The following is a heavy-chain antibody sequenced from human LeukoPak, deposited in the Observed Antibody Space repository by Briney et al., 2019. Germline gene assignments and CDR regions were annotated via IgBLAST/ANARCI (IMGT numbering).Heavy chain of an antibody. Sequence: PSETLSLTCTVSGGSISSSSYYWGWIRQPPGKGLEWIGSIYYSGSTYYNPSLKSRVTISVDTSKNQFSLKLSSVTAADMAVYYCARARDDDFWSGYYAQGLIDYWGQGTLVTVSS. V-gene: IGHV4-39*01. D-gene: IGHD3-3*01. CDR1: GGSISSSSYY. J-gene: IGHJ4*02. CDR2: IYYSGST. CDR3: ARARDDDFWSGYYAQGLIDY.